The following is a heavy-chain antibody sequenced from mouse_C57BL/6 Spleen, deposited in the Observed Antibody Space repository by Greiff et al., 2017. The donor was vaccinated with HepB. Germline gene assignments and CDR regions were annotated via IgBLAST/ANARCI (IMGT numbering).Heavy chain of an antibody. CDR1: GYTFTDYY. CDR2: INPNNGGT. D-gene: IGHD2-4*01. J-gene: IGHJ3*01. CDR3: AREDDYDVWFAY. V-gene: IGHV1-26*01. Sequence: VQLQQSGPELVKPGASVKISCKASGYTFTDYYMNWVKQSHGKSLEWIGDINPNNGGTSYNQKFKGKATLTVDKSSSTAYMELRSLTSEDSAVYYCAREDDYDVWFAYWGQGTLVTVSA.